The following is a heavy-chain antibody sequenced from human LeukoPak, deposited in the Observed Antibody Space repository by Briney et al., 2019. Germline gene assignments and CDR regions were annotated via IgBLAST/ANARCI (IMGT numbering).Heavy chain of an antibody. Sequence: PAETLSLTCTVSGGSISSHYWSWIRQSPGKGLEWIGYIYYSGGTNYNPSLKSRVTISVDTSKNQFSLKLRSVTAADTAVYYCARLRDGYNFRGSFDYWGQGTLVTVSS. CDR2: IYYSGGT. J-gene: IGHJ4*02. V-gene: IGHV4-59*11. CDR3: ARLRDGYNFRGSFDY. D-gene: IGHD5-24*01. CDR1: GGSISSHY.